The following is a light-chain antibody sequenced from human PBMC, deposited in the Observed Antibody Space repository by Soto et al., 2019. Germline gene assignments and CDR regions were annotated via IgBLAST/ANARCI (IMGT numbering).Light chain of an antibody. CDR2: GAS. CDR3: QQYVNSPGT. V-gene: IGKV3-20*01. Sequence: EIVLTQSPGPLSLSPGERATLSGRASQSVSSSYLAWYQQKPGQAPRLLIYGASSRATGIPDRFSGSGSGTDFTLTISRLEPEDFAVYYCQQYVNSPGTFGQGTKVEIK. CDR1: QSVSSSY. J-gene: IGKJ1*01.